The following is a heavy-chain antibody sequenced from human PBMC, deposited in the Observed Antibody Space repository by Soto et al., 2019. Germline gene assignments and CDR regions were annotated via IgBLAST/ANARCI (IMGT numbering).Heavy chain of an antibody. Sequence: ASVKVSCKASGGTFSSYAITWVRQAPGQGLEWMGWISGYNANTNYAQKFQGRVTITRDTSASTAYMELSSLRSEDTAVYYCARGIAPYYFDYWGQGTLVTVSS. V-gene: IGHV1-3*01. CDR3: ARGIAPYYFDY. CDR2: ISGYNANT. D-gene: IGHD6-13*01. CDR1: GGTFSSYA. J-gene: IGHJ4*02.